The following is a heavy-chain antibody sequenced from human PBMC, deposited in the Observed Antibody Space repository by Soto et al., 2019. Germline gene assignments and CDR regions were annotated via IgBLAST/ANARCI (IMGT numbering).Heavy chain of an antibody. CDR2: ISYDGSNT. V-gene: IGHV3-30-3*01. J-gene: IGHJ4*02. CDR3: ARDQGRSITCQLDY. CDR1: GFTFSTYA. D-gene: IGHD2-2*01. Sequence: GGSLRLSCAVSGFTFSTYAMHWVRQAPGKGLEWVAVISYDGSNTYYADSVKGRFTISRDNVLYLQMNSLRAEDTAVYYCARDQGRSITCQLDYWGQGTLVTVSS.